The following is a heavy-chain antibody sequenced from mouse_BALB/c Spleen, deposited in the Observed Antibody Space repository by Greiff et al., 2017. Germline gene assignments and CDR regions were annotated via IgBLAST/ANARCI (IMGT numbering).Heavy chain of an antibody. J-gene: IGHJ3*01. CDR1: GFTFSDYY. Sequence: EVKLVESGGGLVKPGGSLKLSCAASGFTFSDYYMYWVRQTPEKRLEWVATISDGGSYTYYPDSVKGRFTISRDNAKNNLYLQMSSLKSEDTAMYYCARELGYRYDETYWGQGTLVTVSA. CDR3: ARELGYRYDETY. V-gene: IGHV5-4*02. CDR2: ISDGGSYT. D-gene: IGHD2-14*01.